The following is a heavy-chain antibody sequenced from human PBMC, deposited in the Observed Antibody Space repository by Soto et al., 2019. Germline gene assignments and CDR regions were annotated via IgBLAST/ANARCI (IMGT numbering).Heavy chain of an antibody. CDR1: GTPFSNYG. CDR3: AKDRVPTSRYFYGMDV. Sequence: PGGFPRLSCAASGTPFSNYGGPWVRQDRGKGLEGVAVISYGGSKKYYADSVKGRFTISRDNSKNTLYLQMNSLRAEDTAVFYCAKDRVPTSRYFYGMDVWGQGTTVTVSS. V-gene: IGHV3-30*18. J-gene: IGHJ6*02. D-gene: IGHD3-3*01. CDR2: ISYGGSKK.